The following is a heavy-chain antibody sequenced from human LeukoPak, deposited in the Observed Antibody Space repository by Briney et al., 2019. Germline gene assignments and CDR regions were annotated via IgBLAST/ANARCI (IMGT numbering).Heavy chain of an antibody. D-gene: IGHD6-19*01. V-gene: IGHV1-2*06. CDR2: INLNSGGT. CDR1: GYTFTGYY. J-gene: IGHJ4*02. Sequence: ASVKVSCKASGYTFTGYYMHWVRQAPGQGLEWMGRINLNSGGTNYAQKFQGRVTMTRDTSISTAYMELSRLRSDDTAVYYCARGWRPTIAVAGLFDYWGQGTLVTVSS. CDR3: ARGWRPTIAVAGLFDY.